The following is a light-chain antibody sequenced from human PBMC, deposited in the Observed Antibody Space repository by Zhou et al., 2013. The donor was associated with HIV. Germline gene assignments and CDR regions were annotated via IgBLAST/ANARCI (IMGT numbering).Light chain of an antibody. CDR3: QQYGYSFT. CDR1: QSVTSSF. Sequence: EIVLTQSPGTLSLSPGERATLSCRASQSVTSSFVVWYQQRPGQAPRPLIYGPSTRATGVPDRFKGSGSGTDFTLTITRLEAEDFAVYYCQQYGYSFTFGGGTKVAIK. V-gene: IGKV3-20*01. J-gene: IGKJ4*01. CDR2: GPS.